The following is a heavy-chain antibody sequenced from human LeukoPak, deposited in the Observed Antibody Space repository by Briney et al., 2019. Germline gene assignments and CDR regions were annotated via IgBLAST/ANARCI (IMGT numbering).Heavy chain of an antibody. V-gene: IGHV4-39*01. CDR3: ARHPGIVGATSAFDI. Sequence: SETLSLTCTVSGDSISSSSYYWGWIRQPPGKGLEWIGSVYYSGTTYHNPSLKSRVTICVDTSKNQFSLKLSSVTAADTAVYYCARHPGIVGATSAFDIWGQGTMVTVSS. D-gene: IGHD1-26*01. CDR1: GDSISSSSYY. J-gene: IGHJ3*02. CDR2: VYYSGTT.